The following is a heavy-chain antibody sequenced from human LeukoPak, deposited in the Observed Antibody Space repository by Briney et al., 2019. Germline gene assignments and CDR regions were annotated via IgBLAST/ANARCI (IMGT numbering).Heavy chain of an antibody. CDR2: IYYSGST. CDR3: ARGHSSGYYVWPRFDS. Sequence: PSETLSLTCAVSGGSISSGGYSRSWIRQPPGTGLEWIGYIYYSGSTNYNPSLKSRVTISVDTSKNQFSLKLSSVTAADTAVYYCARGHSSGYYVWPRFDSWGQGTLVTVSS. V-gene: IGHV4-61*08. J-gene: IGHJ4*02. CDR1: GGSISSGGYS. D-gene: IGHD3-22*01.